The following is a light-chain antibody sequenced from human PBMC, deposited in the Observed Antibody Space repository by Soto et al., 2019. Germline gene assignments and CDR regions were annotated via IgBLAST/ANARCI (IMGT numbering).Light chain of an antibody. CDR3: QRSYRTPQP. Sequence: DIQMTQSPSSLSASVGDRVTITCRASQSISSYLNWYQQKPGKAPKLLIYAASSLQSGVPSRFSGIGTGRNFTPTIGSRQPENFATYYCQRSYRTPQPFGKGTKGEIK. J-gene: IGKJ1*01. CDR1: QSISSY. CDR2: AAS. V-gene: IGKV1-39*01.